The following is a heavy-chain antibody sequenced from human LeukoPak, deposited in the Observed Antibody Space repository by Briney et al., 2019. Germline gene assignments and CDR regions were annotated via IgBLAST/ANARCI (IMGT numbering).Heavy chain of an antibody. Sequence: GGSLRLSCAASGFTFSSYAMSWVRQAPGKGLEWVSAISGSGGSTYYADSVKGRFTISRDNSKNTLYLQMNSLRAEDTAVYYCAKYPPSVPAATRGNWFDPWGQGTLVTVSS. CDR1: GFTFSSYA. CDR2: ISGSGGST. V-gene: IGHV3-23*01. D-gene: IGHD2-2*01. J-gene: IGHJ5*02. CDR3: AKYPPSVPAATRGNWFDP.